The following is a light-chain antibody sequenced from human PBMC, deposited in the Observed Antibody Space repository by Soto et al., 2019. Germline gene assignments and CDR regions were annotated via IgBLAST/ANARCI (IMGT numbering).Light chain of an antibody. V-gene: IGKV1-9*01. CDR1: QDISSS. Sequence: DIQLTQSPSFLSASVGDRVTITCRASQDISSSLAWYQQKPGKAPKLLIYDASTLQTGVPSRFRGSGSGTEFTLTISSLQPEDFATYYCQQVYSFPHTFGQGTKLEV. CDR2: DAS. J-gene: IGKJ2*01. CDR3: QQVYSFPHT.